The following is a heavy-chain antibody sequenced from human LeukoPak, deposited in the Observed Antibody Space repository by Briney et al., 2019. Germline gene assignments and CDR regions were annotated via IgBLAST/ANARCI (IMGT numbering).Heavy chain of an antibody. CDR2: IKQDGSES. D-gene: IGHD2-2*01. CDR3: AKRGDCSGTCTYDY. CDR1: GFTFSSHW. Sequence: GGSLRLSCAASGFTFSSHWMDWVRQAPGKGLEWVANIKQDGSESYYLDSVKGRFTISRDNSKNTVYLQMNSLRAEDTAVYYCAKRGDCSGTCTYDYWGQGTLVTVSS. V-gene: IGHV3-7*03. J-gene: IGHJ4*02.